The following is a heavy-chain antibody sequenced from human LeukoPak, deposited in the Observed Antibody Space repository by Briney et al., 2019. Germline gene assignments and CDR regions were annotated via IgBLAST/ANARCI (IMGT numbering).Heavy chain of an antibody. CDR3: ARGLNGFDP. CDR1: GGSVSSWY. CDR2: IYYSGST. V-gene: IGHV4-39*07. Sequence: PSETLSLTCTVSGGSVSSWYWGWIRQPPGKGLEWIGVIYYSGSTYYSPSLKSRVTISLDTSKHQFSLRLSSVTAADTAVYYCARGLNGFDPWGQGTLVTVPS. D-gene: IGHD1-1*01. J-gene: IGHJ5*02.